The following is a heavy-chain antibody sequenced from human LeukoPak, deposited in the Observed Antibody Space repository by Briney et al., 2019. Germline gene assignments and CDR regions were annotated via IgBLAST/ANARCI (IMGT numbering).Heavy chain of an antibody. D-gene: IGHD5-18*01. J-gene: IGHJ4*02. CDR2: ISYDGSNK. CDR1: GFTFSSYA. Sequence: PGGSLRLSCAASGFTFSSYAMSWVRQAPGKGLEWVAVISYDGSNKYYADSVKGRFTISRDNSKNTLYLQMNSLRAEDTAVYYCARPMTWIQLWSYFDYWGQGTLVTVSS. CDR3: ARPMTWIQLWSYFDY. V-gene: IGHV3-30-3*01.